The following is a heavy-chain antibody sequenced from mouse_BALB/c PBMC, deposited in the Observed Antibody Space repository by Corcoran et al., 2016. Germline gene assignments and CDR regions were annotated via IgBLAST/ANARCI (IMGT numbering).Heavy chain of an antibody. CDR3: ARGYGNYDYYAMDY. D-gene: IGHD2-10*02. CDR1: GYSFTGYT. CDR2: INPYNGGT. Sequence: EVQLQQSGPELVKPGASMKISCKASGYSFTGYTMNWVKQSHGKNLEWIGLINPYNGGTSYNQKFKGKATLTVDKSSSTAYMELLSLTSEDSAVYYGARGYGNYDYYAMDYWGQGTSVTVSS. J-gene: IGHJ4*01. V-gene: IGHV1-18*01.